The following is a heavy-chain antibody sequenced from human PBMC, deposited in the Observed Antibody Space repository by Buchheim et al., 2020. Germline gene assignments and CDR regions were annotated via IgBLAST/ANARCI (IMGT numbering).Heavy chain of an antibody. J-gene: IGHJ4*02. Sequence: EVQVLESGGGLVQPGGSLRLSCAASGFTFSDYAMSWVRQAPGKGLEWVSGVSGGGGSTYHADSVKGRFTISRDNSKNKLYLEMNSLRTEDTAVYYCAKDRGYSRPPYGFDYWGQGTL. CDR1: GFTFSDYA. CDR3: AKDRGYSRPPYGFDY. D-gene: IGHD6-13*01. CDR2: VSGGGGST. V-gene: IGHV3-23*01.